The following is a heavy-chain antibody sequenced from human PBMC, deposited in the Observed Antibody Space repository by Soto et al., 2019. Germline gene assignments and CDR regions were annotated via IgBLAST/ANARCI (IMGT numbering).Heavy chain of an antibody. V-gene: IGHV5-51*01. CDR2: IYPGDSDT. D-gene: IGHD6-19*01. CDR1: GYSFTSYW. J-gene: IGHJ6*02. Sequence: PGESLKISCKGSGYSFTSYWIGWVRQMPGKGLEWMGIIYPGDSDTRYSPSFRGQVTISADKSISTAYLQWSSLKASDTAMYYCARTLIAVAGTGNYYYGMDVWGQGTTVTVSS. CDR3: ARTLIAVAGTGNYYYGMDV.